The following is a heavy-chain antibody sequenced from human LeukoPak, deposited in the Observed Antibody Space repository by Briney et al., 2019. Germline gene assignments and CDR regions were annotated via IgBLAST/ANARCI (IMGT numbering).Heavy chain of an antibody. J-gene: IGHJ4*02. CDR2: ISAYNGNT. CDR3: AKANYDILTGYFEAFDY. CDR1: GYTFTSYG. Sequence: ASVKVSCKASGYTFTSYGISWVRQAPGQGLEGMGWISAYNGNTNYAQKLQGRVTMTTDTSTSTAYMELRSLRSDDTAVYYCAKANYDILTGYFEAFDYWGQGTLVTVSS. D-gene: IGHD3-9*01. V-gene: IGHV1-18*01.